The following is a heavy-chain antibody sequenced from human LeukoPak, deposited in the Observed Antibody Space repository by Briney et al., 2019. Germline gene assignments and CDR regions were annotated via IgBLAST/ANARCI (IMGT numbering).Heavy chain of an antibody. Sequence: GGSLRISCAASGFTFSSYGMHWVRQAPGKGLEWVAFIRYDGSNKYYADSVKGRFTISRDNSKNTLYLQMNSLRAEDTAVYYCAKGYCGGDDCFNWFDPWGQGTLVTVSS. CDR2: IRYDGSNK. J-gene: IGHJ5*02. D-gene: IGHD2-21*01. CDR3: AKGYCGGDDCFNWFDP. CDR1: GFTFSSYG. V-gene: IGHV3-30*02.